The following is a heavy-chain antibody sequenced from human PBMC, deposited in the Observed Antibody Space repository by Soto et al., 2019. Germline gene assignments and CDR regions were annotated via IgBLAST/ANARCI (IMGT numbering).Heavy chain of an antibody. Sequence: ASETLSLTCTVSGGSVSSSSYSWGWIRQSPGKGLEWIGTIYSSENTYYNPSLMSRVTISVDTSKNEFSLKLSSVTAADTAVYYCARDRVAGTYYYYYGMDVWGQGTTVTVSS. J-gene: IGHJ6*02. CDR1: GGSVSSSSYS. V-gene: IGHV4-39*07. CDR3: ARDRVAGTYYYYYGMDV. CDR2: IYSSENT. D-gene: IGHD6-19*01.